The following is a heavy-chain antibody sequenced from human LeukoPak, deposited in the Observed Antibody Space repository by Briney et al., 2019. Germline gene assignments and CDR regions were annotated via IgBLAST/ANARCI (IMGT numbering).Heavy chain of an antibody. D-gene: IGHD3-3*01. CDR2: IYYSGST. V-gene: IGHV4-59*01. CDR1: GGSISSYY. Sequence: SETLSLTCTVSGGSISSYYWSWIRQPPGKGLEWIGYIYYSGSTNYNPSLKSRVTISVDTSKNQFSLKLSSVTAADTAVYYCARSAYYDFWSGYSGYYYGMDVWGQGTTVTVSS. J-gene: IGHJ6*02. CDR3: ARSAYYDFWSGYSGYYYGMDV.